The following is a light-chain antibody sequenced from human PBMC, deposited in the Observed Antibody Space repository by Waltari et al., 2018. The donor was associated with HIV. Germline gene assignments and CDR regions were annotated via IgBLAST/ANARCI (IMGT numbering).Light chain of an antibody. CDR1: SIDVGAYDY. J-gene: IGLJ2*01. CDR2: DVT. V-gene: IGLV2-14*03. CDR3: GSYTTTSTLGV. Sequence: QSALTQPASVSGSPGQSITISCIGSSIDVGAYDYVSWYQHHPGKAPKLLIYDVTHRPSGISDRFSGSKSGNTASLTISGLQADDEADYYCGSYTTTSTLGVFGGGTKLTVL.